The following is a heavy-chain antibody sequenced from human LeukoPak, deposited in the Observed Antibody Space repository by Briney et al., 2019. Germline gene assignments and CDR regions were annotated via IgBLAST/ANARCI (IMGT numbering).Heavy chain of an antibody. CDR2: ISGGGGTI. V-gene: IGHV3-48*03. CDR3: ARDTYYGSGKIDY. D-gene: IGHD3-10*01. CDR1: GFTLSSYE. J-gene: IGHJ4*02. Sequence: GGSLRLSCAASGFTLSSYEMNWVRQTPGKGLEWVSYISGGGGTIYYADSVKGRFTISRDNAKNSLYLQVNSLRVEDTAVYYCARDTYYGSGKIDYWGQGTLVTVSS.